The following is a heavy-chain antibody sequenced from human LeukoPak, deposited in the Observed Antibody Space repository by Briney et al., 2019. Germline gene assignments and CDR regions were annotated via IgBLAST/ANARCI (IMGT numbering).Heavy chain of an antibody. V-gene: IGHV4-59*01. CDR3: ARAYGDGYNLISPFDY. CDR2: IYYSRST. Sequence: SETLSLTCTVSGGSISSYYWSWIRQPPGKGLEWIGYIYYSRSTNYNPSLKSRVTISVDTSKNQFSLKLSSVTAADTAVYYCARAYGDGYNLISPFDYWGQGTLVTVSS. CDR1: GGSISSYY. J-gene: IGHJ4*02. D-gene: IGHD5-24*01.